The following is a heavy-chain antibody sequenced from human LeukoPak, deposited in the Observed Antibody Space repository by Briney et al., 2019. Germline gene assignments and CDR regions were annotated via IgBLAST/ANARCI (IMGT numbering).Heavy chain of an antibody. CDR3: ARGLWSAHRREYYFDS. J-gene: IGHJ4*02. CDR1: GYTFANYA. CDR2: INAGNGDT. D-gene: IGHD3-3*01. V-gene: IGHV1-3*01. Sequence: ASVKVSCKASGYTFANYAVNWLRQAPGQRLEWMGWINAGNGDTKFSQNYQARVTITRDASASTAYMELSSLTSEDTAVYFCARGLWSAHRREYYFDSWGQGTLVTVSS.